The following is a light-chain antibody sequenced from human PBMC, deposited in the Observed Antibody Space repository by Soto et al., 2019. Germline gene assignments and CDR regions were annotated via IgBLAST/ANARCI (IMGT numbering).Light chain of an antibody. J-gene: IGLJ3*02. CDR2: LEGSGSY. Sequence: QSVLTQSSSASASLGSSVKLTCTLSSGHRTYIIAWHQQQPGKAPRYLMKLEGSGSYNKGSGVPDRFSGSSSGADRYLTISNLQFEDEADYYCETWDSNIGVFGGGTQLTVL. CDR1: SGHRTYI. CDR3: ETWDSNIGV. V-gene: IGLV4-60*02.